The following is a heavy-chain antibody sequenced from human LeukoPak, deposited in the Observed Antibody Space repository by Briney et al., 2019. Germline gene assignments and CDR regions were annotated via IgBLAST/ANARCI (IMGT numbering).Heavy chain of an antibody. V-gene: IGHV3-74*01. Sequence: RGSLRLSCAASGSTFSTYWMHWVRQVPGKGLVWVSRINADGSTTDNADSVRGGFTISRDNAQNTLYLQMNNLRAADRAVYYCARGLSCDNWGQGTLVTVSS. J-gene: IGHJ4*02. CDR3: ARGLSCDN. CDR2: INADGSTT. CDR1: GSTFSTYW. D-gene: IGHD6-6*01.